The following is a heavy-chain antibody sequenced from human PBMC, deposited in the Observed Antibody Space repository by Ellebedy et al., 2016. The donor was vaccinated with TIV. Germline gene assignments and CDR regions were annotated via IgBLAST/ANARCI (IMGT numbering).Heavy chain of an antibody. CDR3: ARAGSKPIGGYFDL. J-gene: IGHJ2*01. Sequence: GGSLRLSCAASGFTFSSYWMHWVRQAPGKGLVWVSRISTDGSSTTYADSVKGRFTMSRDNAKNTLYLQMNSLIAEDTAVYYCARAGSKPIGGYFDLWGRGTLVTASS. CDR2: ISTDGSST. D-gene: IGHD3-10*01. CDR1: GFTFSSYW. V-gene: IGHV3-74*01.